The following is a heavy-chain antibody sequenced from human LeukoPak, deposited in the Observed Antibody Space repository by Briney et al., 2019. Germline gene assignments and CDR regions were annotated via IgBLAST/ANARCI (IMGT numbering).Heavy chain of an antibody. J-gene: IGHJ3*02. Sequence: GRSLRPSCAASGFTFSSYGMHWVRQAPGKGLEWVAVIWYDGSNKYYADSVKGRFTISRDNSKNTLYLQMNSLRAEDTAVYYCAKSTARDAFDIWGQGTMVTVSS. CDR3: AKSTARDAFDI. V-gene: IGHV3-33*06. CDR1: GFTFSSYG. D-gene: IGHD5-18*01. CDR2: IWYDGSNK.